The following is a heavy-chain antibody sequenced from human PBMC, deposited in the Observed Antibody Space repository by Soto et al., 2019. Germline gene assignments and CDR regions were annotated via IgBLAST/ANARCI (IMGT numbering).Heavy chain of an antibody. CDR1: GFTFSSYA. Sequence: GGSLRLSCAASGFTFSSYAMSWVRQAPGKGLEWVSAISGSGGSTYYADSVKGRFTISRDNSKNTLYLQMNSLRAEDTAVYYCAKGWAVVVPAAIPFDPWGQGTLVTVSS. CDR2: ISGSGGST. J-gene: IGHJ5*02. CDR3: AKGWAVVVPAAIPFDP. D-gene: IGHD2-2*01. V-gene: IGHV3-23*01.